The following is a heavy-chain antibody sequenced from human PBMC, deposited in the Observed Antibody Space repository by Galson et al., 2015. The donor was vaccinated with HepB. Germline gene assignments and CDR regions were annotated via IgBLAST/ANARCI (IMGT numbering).Heavy chain of an antibody. D-gene: IGHD4-17*01. Sequence: SVKVSCKASGGTFSSYAISWVRQAPGQGLEWMGGIIPIFGTANYAQKFQGRVTITADESTSTAYMELSSLRSEDTAVYYCTRSDYAGYGDAFDIWGQGTILTVSS. J-gene: IGHJ3*02. CDR3: TRSDYAGYGDAFDI. CDR2: IIPIFGTA. CDR1: GGTFSSYA. V-gene: IGHV1-69*13.